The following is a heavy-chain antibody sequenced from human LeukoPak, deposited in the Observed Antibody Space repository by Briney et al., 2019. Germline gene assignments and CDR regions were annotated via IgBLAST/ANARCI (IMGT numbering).Heavy chain of an antibody. Sequence: SETLSLTCTVSGGSISSYYWSWIRQPPGKGLEWIGYIYYSGSTNYNPSLKSRVTISVDTSKNQFSLKLSSVTAADTAVYYCARGMGWVDYWGQGTLVRLL. J-gene: IGHJ4*02. CDR2: IYYSGST. V-gene: IGHV4-59*12. D-gene: IGHD1-26*01. CDR1: GGSISSYY. CDR3: ARGMGWVDY.